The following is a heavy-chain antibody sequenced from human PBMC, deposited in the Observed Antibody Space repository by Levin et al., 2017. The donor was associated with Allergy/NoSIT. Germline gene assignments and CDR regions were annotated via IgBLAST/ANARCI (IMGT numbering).Heavy chain of an antibody. D-gene: IGHD3-22*01. CDR3: ARGSSRRITMIVVPDAFDS. Sequence: SETLSLTCTVSGGSISSYYWSWIRQPPGKGLEWIGYIYYSGSTNYNPSLKSRVTISVDTSKNQFSLKLSSVTAADTAAYYCARGSSRRITMIVVPDAFDSWGQGTMVTVSS. V-gene: IGHV4-59*01. CDR1: GGSISSYY. CDR2: IYYSGST. J-gene: IGHJ3*02.